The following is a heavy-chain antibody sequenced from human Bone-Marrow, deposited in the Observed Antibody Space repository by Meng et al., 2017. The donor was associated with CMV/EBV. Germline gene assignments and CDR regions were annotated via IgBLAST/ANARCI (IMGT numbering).Heavy chain of an antibody. Sequence: SETLSLTCTVSGYSISSGYYWGWIRQPPGKGLEWIGSIYHSGSTYYNPSLKSRVTISVDTSKNQFSLKLSSVTAADTAVYYCAREGDEEYGDYPFPTNWGQGTLVTVSS. J-gene: IGHJ4*02. CDR3: AREGDEEYGDYPFPTN. CDR1: GYSISSGYY. CDR2: IYHSGST. D-gene: IGHD4-17*01. V-gene: IGHV4-38-2*02.